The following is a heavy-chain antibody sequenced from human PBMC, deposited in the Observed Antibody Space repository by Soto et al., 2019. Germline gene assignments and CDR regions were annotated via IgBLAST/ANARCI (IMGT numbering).Heavy chain of an antibody. CDR2: VVVGSDNT. D-gene: IGHD3-10*01. CDR3: ATDSTTGSGSYLYYYYYGMDV. Sequence: SVKVSCKTSGFTFSKSSVQWMRQARGQRLEWIGWVVVGSDNTRYAQNFQDRVTITRDMSTNTSYMELSSLRSEDTAVYYCATDSTTGSGSYLYYYYYGMDVWGQGTTVTVSS. J-gene: IGHJ6*02. CDR1: GFTFSKSS. V-gene: IGHV1-58*01.